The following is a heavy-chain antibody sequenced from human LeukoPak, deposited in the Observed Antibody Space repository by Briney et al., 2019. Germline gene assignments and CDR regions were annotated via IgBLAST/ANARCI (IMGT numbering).Heavy chain of an antibody. D-gene: IGHD6-13*01. J-gene: IGHJ6*02. Sequence: GGSLRLSCAASGFTFSSYGMHWVRQAPGKGLERVAVIWYDGSNKDYADSVKGRFTISRDNSKNTLYLQMNSLRAEDTAVYYCARTGQQLVRGGMDVWGQGTTVTVSS. CDR3: ARTGQQLVRGGMDV. V-gene: IGHV3-33*01. CDR2: IWYDGSNK. CDR1: GFTFSSYG.